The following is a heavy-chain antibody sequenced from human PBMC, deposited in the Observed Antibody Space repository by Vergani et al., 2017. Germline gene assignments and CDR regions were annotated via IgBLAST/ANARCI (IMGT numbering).Heavy chain of an antibody. V-gene: IGHV3-21*01. Sequence: EVQLVESGGGLVKPGGSLRLSCAASGFTFSSYSMNWVRQAPGKGLEWVSSISSSSSYIYYADSVKGRFTISRDNAKNSLYLQMNSLRAEDTDVYYCARDDSSWFGDRGYFQHWGQGTLVTVSS. CDR1: GFTFSSYS. CDR3: ARDDSSWFGDRGYFQH. J-gene: IGHJ1*01. CDR2: ISSSSSYI. D-gene: IGHD3-10*01.